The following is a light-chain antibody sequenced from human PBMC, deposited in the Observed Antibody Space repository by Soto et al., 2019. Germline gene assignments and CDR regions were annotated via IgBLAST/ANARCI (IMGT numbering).Light chain of an antibody. Sequence: QSALTQPASVSGSPGQPITISCTGTSTDVGRYNSVSWYQQHPGKAPKLMIYDVANRPSGVSNRFSGSKSGITASLTISGLQAQDEADYYCRSYTTSSTYVFGTGTKLTVL. CDR1: STDVGRYNS. CDR2: DVA. J-gene: IGLJ1*01. V-gene: IGLV2-14*01. CDR3: RSYTTSSTYV.